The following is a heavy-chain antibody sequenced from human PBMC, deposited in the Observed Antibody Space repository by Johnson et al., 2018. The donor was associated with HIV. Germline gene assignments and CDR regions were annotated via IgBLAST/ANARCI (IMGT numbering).Heavy chain of an antibody. V-gene: IGHV3-30*18. CDR2: ISYDGSNK. D-gene: IGHD3-22*01. CDR1: GFTFTSYG. Sequence: QVQLVESGGGVVQPGRSLRLSCAASGFTFTSYGMHWVRQAPGKGLEWVAVISYDGSNKYYADSVKGRFTISRDNSKNTLYLQMNSLRAEDTAVYYCAKDFYDSSGYRGSYVDDAFDIWGQGTMVTVSS. J-gene: IGHJ3*02. CDR3: AKDFYDSSGYRGSYVDDAFDI.